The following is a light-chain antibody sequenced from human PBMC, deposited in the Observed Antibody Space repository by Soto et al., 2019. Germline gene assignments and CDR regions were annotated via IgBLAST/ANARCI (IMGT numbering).Light chain of an antibody. Sequence: EIMLTQSPGTLSLSPGERATLSCRASQSVSSSYLAWYQQKPGQAPRLLIYGASRRATGIPARFSGSGSGTEFTLTINSLQSEDFAVYYCQHFNNWPLTFGGGTKVDIK. J-gene: IGKJ4*01. CDR3: QHFNNWPLT. CDR1: QSVSSSY. V-gene: IGKV3-15*01. CDR2: GAS.